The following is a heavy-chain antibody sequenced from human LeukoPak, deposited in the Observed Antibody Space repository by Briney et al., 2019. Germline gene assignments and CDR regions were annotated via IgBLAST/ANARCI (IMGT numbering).Heavy chain of an antibody. D-gene: IGHD3-3*01. Sequence: NPGGSLRLSCAASGFTFSSYSMNWVRQAPGKGLEWVSSISSSGSTIYYADSVKGRFTISRDNAKNSLYLQINSLRAEDTAVYYCAREVRSDDFWSGSLYNWFDPWGQGTLVTVSS. CDR1: GFTFSSYS. CDR2: ISSSGSTI. J-gene: IGHJ5*02. V-gene: IGHV3-21*01. CDR3: AREVRSDDFWSGSLYNWFDP.